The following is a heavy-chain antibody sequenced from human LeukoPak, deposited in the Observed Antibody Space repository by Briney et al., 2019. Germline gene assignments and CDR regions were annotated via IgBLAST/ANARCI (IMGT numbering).Heavy chain of an antibody. Sequence: SVKVSCKASGYTFTGYYMHWVRQAPGQGLEWMGWINPNSGGTNYAQKFQGRVTMTRDTSISTAYMELSRLRSDDTAVYYCARRTRGYSYGHFDYWGQGTLVTVSS. J-gene: IGHJ4*02. D-gene: IGHD5-18*01. CDR3: ARRTRGYSYGHFDY. CDR1: GYTFTGYY. V-gene: IGHV1-2*02. CDR2: INPNSGGT.